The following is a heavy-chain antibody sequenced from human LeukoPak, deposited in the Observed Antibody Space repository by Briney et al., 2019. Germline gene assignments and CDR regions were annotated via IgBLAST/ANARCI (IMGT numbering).Heavy chain of an antibody. CDR1: GYTFTCYY. D-gene: IGHD3-22*01. Sequence: ASVQFSCKASGYTFTCYYMHWVRQAPGQGREWMGWINPNSGGTNYAQKFQGRVTITRDTSISTAYMELSRLRSDDTAVYYCATQSYYDSSGYRDAFDIWGQGTMVTVSS. CDR2: INPNSGGT. V-gene: IGHV1-2*02. J-gene: IGHJ3*02. CDR3: ATQSYYDSSGYRDAFDI.